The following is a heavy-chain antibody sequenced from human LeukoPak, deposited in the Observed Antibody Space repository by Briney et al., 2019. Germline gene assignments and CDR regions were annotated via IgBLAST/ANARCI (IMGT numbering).Heavy chain of an antibody. D-gene: IGHD1-1*01. V-gene: IGHV3-49*04. CDR3: TRDSPRTRSPHGY. Sequence: GGSLRLSCTASGFTFGDYAMSWVRQAPGKGLEWVGFIRSKAYGGTTEYAASVKGRFTNAYLQMNSLKTEDTAVYYCTRDSPRTRSPHGYWGQGTLVTVSS. J-gene: IGHJ4*02. CDR1: GFTFGDYA. CDR2: IRSKAYGGTT.